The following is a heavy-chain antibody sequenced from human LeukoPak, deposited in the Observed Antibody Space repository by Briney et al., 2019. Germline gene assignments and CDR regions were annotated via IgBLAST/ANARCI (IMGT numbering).Heavy chain of an antibody. CDR2: IRYDGSNK. Sequence: GGSLRLSCAATGFTFSDYYMSWVRQAPGKGLEWVAFIRYDGSNKYYADSVKGRFTISRDNSKNTLYLQMNSLRAEDTAVYYCAKAGSGSFNPSFDYWGQGTLVTVSS. D-gene: IGHD1-26*01. CDR1: GFTFSDYY. CDR3: AKAGSGSFNPSFDY. J-gene: IGHJ4*02. V-gene: IGHV3-30*02.